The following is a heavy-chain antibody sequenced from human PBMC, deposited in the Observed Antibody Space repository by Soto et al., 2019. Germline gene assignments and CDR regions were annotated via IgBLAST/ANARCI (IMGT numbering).Heavy chain of an antibody. CDR2: IYPGDSDT. D-gene: IGHD3-3*01. V-gene: IGHV5-51*01. CDR3: ARHTEAYDFWSGYRPAPLDP. J-gene: IGHJ5*02. Sequence: PGESLKISCKGSGYSFTSYWIGWVRQMPGKGLEWMGIIYPGDSDTRYSPSFQGQVTISADKSISTAYLQWSSLKASDTAMYYCARHTEAYDFWSGYRPAPLDPWGQGTLVTVSS. CDR1: GYSFTSYW.